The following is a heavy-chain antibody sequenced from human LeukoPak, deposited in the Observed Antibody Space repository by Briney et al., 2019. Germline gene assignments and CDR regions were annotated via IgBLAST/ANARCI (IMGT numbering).Heavy chain of an antibody. CDR2: IYYSGST. D-gene: IGHD4-17*01. V-gene: IGHV4-61*01. CDR3: AREGTYGDYADY. CDR1: GGSVSSGSYY. J-gene: IGHJ4*02. Sequence: SETLSLTCTVSGGSVSSGSYYWSWIRQPPGKGLEWIGYIYYSGSTNYNPSLKSRVTISVDTSKNQSSLKLSSVTAADTAVYYCAREGTYGDYADYWGQGTLVTVSS.